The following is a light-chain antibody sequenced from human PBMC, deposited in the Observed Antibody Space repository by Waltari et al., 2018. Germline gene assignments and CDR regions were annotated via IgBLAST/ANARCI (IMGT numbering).Light chain of an antibody. CDR3: QQYDNLPIT. Sequence: DIQMPHSPSPLSPSVGDRVPITCQPSQDISNYLNWYQQKPGKAPKLLISDASNLETGVPSRFSGSGSGTDFTFTISSLQPEDIATYYCQQYDNLPITFGQGTRLEIK. V-gene: IGKV1-33*01. CDR1: QDISNY. J-gene: IGKJ5*01. CDR2: DAS.